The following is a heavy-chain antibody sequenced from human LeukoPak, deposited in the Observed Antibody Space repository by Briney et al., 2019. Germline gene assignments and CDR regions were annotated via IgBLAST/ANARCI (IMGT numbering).Heavy chain of an antibody. CDR3: AKGDSSSWYAWDY. CDR2: ISRDGLTK. CDR1: GFTFRNYG. Sequence: PGGSLSLSCAASGFTFRNYGMHWVRQAPGKGLEWVAVISRDGLTKYYADSVKGRFTLHRDNSRNTLYLEMNSLRDEDTAVYYCAKGDSSSWYAWDYWGQGTLVTVSS. V-gene: IGHV3-30*18. J-gene: IGHJ4*02. D-gene: IGHD6-13*01.